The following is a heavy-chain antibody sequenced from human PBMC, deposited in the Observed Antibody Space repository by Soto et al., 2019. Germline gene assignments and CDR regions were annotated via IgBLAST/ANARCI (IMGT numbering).Heavy chain of an antibody. CDR3: ARGPVRGHCAN. J-gene: IGHJ4*02. V-gene: IGHV4-30-2*01. Sequence: QLQLQESGSGLVKPSQTLSLTCTVSGGSVSSGGYSWSWIRQPPGQGLEWIGHIYDSGSTYYNPSLESXXTXPXDRSRDPFSLKLISVTAADTAVYHCARGPVRGHCANWGQGTLVTVSA. CDR2: IYDSGST. D-gene: IGHD4-4*01. CDR1: GGSVSSGGYS.